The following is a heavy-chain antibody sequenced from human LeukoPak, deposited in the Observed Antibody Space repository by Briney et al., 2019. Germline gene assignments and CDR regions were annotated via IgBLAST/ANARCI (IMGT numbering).Heavy chain of an antibody. Sequence: GGSLRLSCAASGFTFSSYSMNWIRQAPGKGLEWVPSISSSSSYIYYADSVKGRFTISRDNAKNSLYLQMNSLRAEDTAVYYCASEYCSGGSCYNDYWGQGTLVTVSS. D-gene: IGHD2-15*01. CDR3: ASEYCSGGSCYNDY. J-gene: IGHJ4*02. V-gene: IGHV3-21*01. CDR1: GFTFSSYS. CDR2: ISSSSSYI.